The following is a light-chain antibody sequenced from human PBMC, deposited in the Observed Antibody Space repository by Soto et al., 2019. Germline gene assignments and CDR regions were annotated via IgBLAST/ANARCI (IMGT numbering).Light chain of an antibody. CDR2: DTS. CDR3: QQRSNWPLT. J-gene: IGKJ4*01. CDR1: QSVNIY. V-gene: IGKV3-11*01. Sequence: EIVLTQSPATLSLSPGERATLSCRASQSVNIYLAWYQQKPGQAPRLLIYDTSNRATGIPARFSGSGSGTAFTLTISSLEPEDFAVYYCQQRSNWPLTFGGGTKVEIK.